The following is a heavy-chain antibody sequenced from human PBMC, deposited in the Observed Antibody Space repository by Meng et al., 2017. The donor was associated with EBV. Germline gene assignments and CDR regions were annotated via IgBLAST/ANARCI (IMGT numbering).Heavy chain of an antibody. Sequence: EVQRVGSGGGLVPPGGSLKLSCGASGFIFRDSAMHWVRQASGKGLEWVGRVETKTSKYATAYAASVKGRFSVSRDDSKNMVFLEMNSLKTEDTARYYCWGDLNYGSYWGQGTLVTASS. CDR1: GFIFRDSA. D-gene: IGHD3-16*01. CDR3: WGDLNYGSY. J-gene: IGHJ4*02. CDR2: VETKTSKYAT. V-gene: IGHV3-73*01.